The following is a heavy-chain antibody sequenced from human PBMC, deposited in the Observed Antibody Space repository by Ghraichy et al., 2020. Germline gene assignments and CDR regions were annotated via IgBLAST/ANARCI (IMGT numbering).Heavy chain of an antibody. V-gene: IGHV1-2*06. CDR1: GYTFTGYY. J-gene: IGHJ4*02. D-gene: IGHD3-22*01. CDR3: ARYYYDSSGYYSY. CDR2: INPNSGGT. Sequence: ASVKVSCKASGYTFTGYYMHWVRQAPGQGLEWMGRINPNSGGTNYAQKFQGRVTMTRDTSISTAYMELSRLRSDDTAVYYCARYYYDSSGYYSYWGQGTLVTVSS.